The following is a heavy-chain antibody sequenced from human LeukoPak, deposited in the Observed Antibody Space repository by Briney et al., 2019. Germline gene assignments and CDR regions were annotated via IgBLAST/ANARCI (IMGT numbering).Heavy chain of an antibody. CDR3: AKSAARSAAGPYYFDY. J-gene: IGHJ4*02. CDR1: GYTFSGYY. CDR2: INPDSGGT. D-gene: IGHD6-13*01. Sequence: EASVKVSCKASGYTFSGYYLHWVRQAPGQGLEWMGWINPDSGGTKYPQRFQGRVTMTRDTSISTAYMELTSLGSDDTAVYYCAKSAARSAAGPYYFDYWGQGALVAVSS. V-gene: IGHV1-2*02.